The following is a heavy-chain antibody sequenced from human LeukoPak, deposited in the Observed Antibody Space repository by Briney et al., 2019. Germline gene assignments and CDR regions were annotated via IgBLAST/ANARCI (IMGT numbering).Heavy chain of an antibody. J-gene: IGHJ3*02. CDR1: GFTFSSYG. Sequence: GRSLRLSCAASGFTFSSYGMHWVRQAPGKGLEWVAVISYDGSNKYYADSVKGRFTISRDNSKNTLYLQMNSLRAEDTAVYYCAKIGTSGDIVGATRLRAFDIWGQGTMVTVSS. D-gene: IGHD1-26*01. CDR2: ISYDGSNK. CDR3: AKIGTSGDIVGATRLRAFDI. V-gene: IGHV3-30*18.